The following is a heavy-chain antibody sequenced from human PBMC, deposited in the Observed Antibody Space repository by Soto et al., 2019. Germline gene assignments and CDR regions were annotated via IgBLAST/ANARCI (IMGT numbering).Heavy chain of an antibody. V-gene: IGHV5-10-1*01. D-gene: IGHD2-2*01. Sequence: GESLKISCKGSGYSFTSYWISWVRQMPGKGLEWMGRIDPSDSYTNYSPSFQGHVTISADKSISTAYLQWSSLKASDTAMYYCARRDIVVVPAAYYYGMDVWGQGTTVTVSS. CDR3: ARRDIVVVPAAYYYGMDV. CDR1: GYSFTSYW. J-gene: IGHJ6*02. CDR2: IDPSDSYT.